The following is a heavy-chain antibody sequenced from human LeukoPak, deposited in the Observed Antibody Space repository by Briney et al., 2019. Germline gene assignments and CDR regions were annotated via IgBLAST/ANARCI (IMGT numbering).Heavy chain of an antibody. CDR3: AKEGDGYND. J-gene: IGHJ4*02. CDR2: INPNTGGT. CDR1: GYTFTGYY. D-gene: IGHD5-24*01. V-gene: IGHV1-2*02. Sequence: ASVKVSCKASGYTFTGYYMHWLRQAPGQGLEWMGWINPNTGGTKCAQRFQGRVTMTRDTSISTAYMELSGLRSDDTAMYYCAKEGDGYNDWGQGTLVTVSS.